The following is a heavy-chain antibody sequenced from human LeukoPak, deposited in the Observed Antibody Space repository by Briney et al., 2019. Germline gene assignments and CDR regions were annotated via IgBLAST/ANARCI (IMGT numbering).Heavy chain of an antibody. D-gene: IGHD3-22*01. CDR2: IYSSGST. V-gene: IGHV4-4*07. CDR3: ARGVVITGLDY. J-gene: IGHJ4*02. CDR1: GGYISSYY. Sequence: SETLSLTCTVSGGYISSYYRNWIRQPAGKGLEWIGRIYSSGSTNYNPSLKSRVTMSVDTSKNQFSLKLSSVTAADTAVYYCARGVVITGLDYWGQGTLVTVSS.